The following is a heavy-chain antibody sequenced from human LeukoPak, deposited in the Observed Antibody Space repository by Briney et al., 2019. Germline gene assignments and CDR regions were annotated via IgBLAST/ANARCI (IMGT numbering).Heavy chain of an antibody. CDR1: GDSFTSYH. J-gene: IGHJ4*02. V-gene: IGHV4-59*01. CDR3: ARVGRGDHTWGSYSCDH. CDR2: VSSSGRT. D-gene: IGHD3-16*01. Sequence: SETLSLTCTVSGDSFTSYHWSWLRQPPGKGLEWIGYVSSSGRTSYNPSLKSRLTISVDTSKNQSSLKLSSVTAADTAVYYCARVGRGDHTWGSYSCDHWGQGTPVSVSS.